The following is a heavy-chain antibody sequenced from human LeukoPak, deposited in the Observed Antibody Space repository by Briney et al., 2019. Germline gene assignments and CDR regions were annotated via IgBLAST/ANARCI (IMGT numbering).Heavy chain of an antibody. J-gene: IGHJ4*02. CDR1: GLIFSSYT. CDR2: ISSSGTFI. Sequence: GGSLRLSCAASGLIFSSYTINWVRQAPGKGLEWVSSISSSGTFIYYADSVKGRFTISRDNAKSSLFLQMNSLRPEDTAVYYCARLDGVWTKTGGWGQGALVTVSS. D-gene: IGHD2-15*01. V-gene: IGHV3-21*01. CDR3: ARLDGVWTKTGG.